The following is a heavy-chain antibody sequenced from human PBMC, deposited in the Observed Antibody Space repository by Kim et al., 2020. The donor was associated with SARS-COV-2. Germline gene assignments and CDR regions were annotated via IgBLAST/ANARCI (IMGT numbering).Heavy chain of an antibody. J-gene: IGHJ4*01. CDR3: ARGRGALAVVGRPPDY. CDR1: GGSFSGYY. D-gene: IGHD3-3*02. CDR2: INHSGST. V-gene: IGHV4-34*01. Sequence: SETLSLTCAVYGGSFSGYYWSWIRQPPGKGLEWIGEINHSGSTNYNPSLKSRVTISVDTSKNQFSLKLSSVTAADTAVYYCARGRGALAVVGRPPDYWG.